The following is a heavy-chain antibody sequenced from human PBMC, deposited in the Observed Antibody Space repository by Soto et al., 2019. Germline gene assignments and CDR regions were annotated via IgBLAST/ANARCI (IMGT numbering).Heavy chain of an antibody. V-gene: IGHV3-64*01. CDR1: GFTLSGYA. D-gene: IGHD6-6*01. CDR3: ARSARPDFYYMDV. J-gene: IGHJ6*03. CDR2: ISSNGVGT. Sequence: EVQLAESGGGLAQPGGSLRLSCAASGFTLSGYAMDWVRQAPGKGLEYVSGISSNGVGTYYANSVQGRFTISRDNSKNPVYLQMGSLRPEDLALYYCARSARPDFYYMDVWGKGTTVT.